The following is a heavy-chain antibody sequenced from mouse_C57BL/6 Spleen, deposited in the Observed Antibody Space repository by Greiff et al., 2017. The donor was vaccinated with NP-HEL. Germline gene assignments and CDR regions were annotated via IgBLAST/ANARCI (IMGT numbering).Heavy chain of an antibody. V-gene: IGHV1-52*01. CDR1: GYTFTSYW. CDR3: ARGYYGSSYDY. Sequence: VQLQQSGAELVRPGSSVKLSCKASGYTFTSYWMHWVKQRPIQGLEWIGNIDPSDSETHSNQKFKDKATLTVDKSSSTAYMQLSSLTSEDSAVYYCARGYYGSSYDYWGQGTTLTVSS. J-gene: IGHJ2*01. CDR2: IDPSDSET. D-gene: IGHD1-1*01.